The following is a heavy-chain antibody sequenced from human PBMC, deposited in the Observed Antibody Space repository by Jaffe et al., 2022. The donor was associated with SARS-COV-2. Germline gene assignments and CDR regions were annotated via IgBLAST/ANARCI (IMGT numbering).Heavy chain of an antibody. CDR1: GFTFSSYS. J-gene: IGHJ4*02. V-gene: IGHV3-21*01. D-gene: IGHD3-3*01. CDR2: ISSSSSYI. CDR3: ARVPDYDFWSGPGRYFDY. Sequence: EVQLVESGGGLVKPGGSLRLSCAASGFTFSSYSMNWVRQAPGKGLEWVSSISSSSSYIYYADSVKGRFTISRDNAKNSLYLQMNSLRAEDTAVYYCARVPDYDFWSGPGRYFDYWGQGTLVTVSS.